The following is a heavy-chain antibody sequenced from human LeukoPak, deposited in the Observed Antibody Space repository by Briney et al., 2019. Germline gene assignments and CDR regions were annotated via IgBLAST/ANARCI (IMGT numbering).Heavy chain of an antibody. Sequence: GGSLRLSCAASGFTFSSYAMSWFRQAPGKGLEWVSAISGSGGSTYYADSVKGRFTISRDNSKNTLYLQMNSLRAEDTAVYYCAKDYYRYCSSTSCSTGYYFDYWGQGTLVTVSS. CDR1: GFTFSSYA. CDR3: AKDYYRYCSSTSCSTGYYFDY. D-gene: IGHD2-2*01. J-gene: IGHJ4*02. V-gene: IGHV3-23*01. CDR2: ISGSGGST.